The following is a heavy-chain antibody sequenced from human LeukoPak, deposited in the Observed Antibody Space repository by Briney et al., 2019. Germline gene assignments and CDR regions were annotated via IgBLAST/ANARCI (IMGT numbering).Heavy chain of an antibody. Sequence: ASVKVSCKVSGYTLTELSMHWVRQAPGKGLEWMGGFGPEDGETIYAQKFQGRVTMTEDTSTDTAYMELSSLRSEDTAVYYCATDEQWLVAFQHWGQGTLVTVSS. J-gene: IGHJ1*01. D-gene: IGHD6-19*01. CDR3: ATDEQWLVAFQH. CDR2: FGPEDGET. CDR1: GYTLTELS. V-gene: IGHV1-24*01.